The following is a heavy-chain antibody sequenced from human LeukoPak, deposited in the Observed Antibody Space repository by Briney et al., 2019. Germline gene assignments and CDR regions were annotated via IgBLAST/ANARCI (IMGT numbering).Heavy chain of an antibody. CDR3: ARHLAPHYDFWSGYPPDY. CDR2: IYYSGST. Sequence: SETLSLTCTVSGGSISSYYWSWIRQPPGKGLEWIGYIYYSGSTNYNPSLKSRVTISVDTSKNQFSLKLSSVTAADTAVYYCARHLAPHYDFWSGYPPDYWGQGTLVTVSS. CDR1: GGSISSYY. D-gene: IGHD3-3*01. V-gene: IGHV4-59*08. J-gene: IGHJ4*02.